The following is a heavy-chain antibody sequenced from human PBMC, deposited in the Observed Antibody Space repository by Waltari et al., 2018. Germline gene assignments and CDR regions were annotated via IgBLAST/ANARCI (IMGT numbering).Heavy chain of an antibody. Sequence: EVQLVESGGVVVRPGGSLRLSCAASGFTFGDYGLSWVRQAPGKGREWFSGINWNGGSTGYADSVKGRFTISRDNAKNSLYLQMNSLRAEDTALYYCAREVGIAAAGSSDYWGQGTLVTVSS. V-gene: IGHV3-20*04. D-gene: IGHD6-13*01. CDR1: GFTFGDYG. CDR2: INWNGGST. J-gene: IGHJ4*02. CDR3: AREVGIAAAGSSDY.